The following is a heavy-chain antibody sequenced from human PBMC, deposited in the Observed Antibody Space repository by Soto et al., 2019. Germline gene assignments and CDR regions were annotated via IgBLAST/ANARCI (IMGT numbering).Heavy chain of an antibody. CDR3: AQPTYSSSSYFDY. V-gene: IGHV3-30*18. D-gene: IGHD6-6*01. CDR1: GFTFSSYG. CDR2: ISYDGSNK. J-gene: IGHJ4*02. Sequence: QVQLVESGGGVVQPGRSLRLSCAASGFTFSSYGMHWVRQAPGKGLEWVAVISYDGSNKDYADSVKGRFTISRDNSKNSLYLQMKSLRAEDTAVYYCAQPTYSSSSYFDYWGQGTLVSVSS.